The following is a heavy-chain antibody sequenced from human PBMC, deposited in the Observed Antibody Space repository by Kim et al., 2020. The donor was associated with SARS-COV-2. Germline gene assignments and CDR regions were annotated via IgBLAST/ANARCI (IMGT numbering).Heavy chain of an antibody. CDR3: TTASSSWYVVY. CDR1: GFTFSNAW. V-gene: IGHV3-15*01. CDR2: IKSKTDGGTT. D-gene: IGHD6-13*01. J-gene: IGHJ4*02. Sequence: GGSLRLSYAASGFTFSNAWMSWVRQAPGKGLEWVGRIKSKTDGGTTDYAAPVKGRFTISRDDSKNTLYLQMNSLKTEDTAVYYCTTASSSWYVVYWGQGTQVTVSS.